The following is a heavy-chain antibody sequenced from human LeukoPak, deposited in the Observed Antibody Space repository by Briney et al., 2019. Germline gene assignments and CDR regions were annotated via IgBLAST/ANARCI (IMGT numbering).Heavy chain of an antibody. Sequence: SETLSLTCTVSGGSVSSTTYYWSWIRQPPGKGLEWIASINYSGSTYYNPSLKSRVTISVDTSENQFSLKLSSVTAADTAVYYCARSDYGGNYYYYGMDVWGQGTTVTVSS. CDR2: INYSGST. D-gene: IGHD4-23*01. CDR3: ARSDYGGNYYYYGMDV. V-gene: IGHV4-39*07. CDR1: GGSVSSTTYY. J-gene: IGHJ6*02.